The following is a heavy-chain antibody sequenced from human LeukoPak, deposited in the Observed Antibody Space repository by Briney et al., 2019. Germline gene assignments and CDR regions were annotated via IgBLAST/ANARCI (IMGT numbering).Heavy chain of an antibody. CDR1: GFTVSSNC. Sequence: GGSLRLSCAASGFTVSSNCMSWVRQAPGKGLEWVSVIYSGGSTYYADSVKGRFTISRDNSKNTLYLQMNSLRAEDTAVYYCAKEGGYSSSWALDYWGQGTLVTVSS. CDR2: IYSGGST. V-gene: IGHV3-66*01. J-gene: IGHJ4*02. D-gene: IGHD6-13*01. CDR3: AKEGGYSSSWALDY.